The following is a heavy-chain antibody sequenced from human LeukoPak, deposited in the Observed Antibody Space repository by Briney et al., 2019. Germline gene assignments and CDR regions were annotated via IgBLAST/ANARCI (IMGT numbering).Heavy chain of an antibody. Sequence: PSETLSLTCTVSGGSISTYYWSWIRRPPGKGLEWIGYIYYSGSTNYNPSLRSRVTISIDASMNHFSLKLSSVTAADTAVYYCAREDYDSSGSFDYWGQGTLVTVSS. J-gene: IGHJ4*02. CDR2: IYYSGST. CDR1: GGSISTYY. V-gene: IGHV4-59*01. D-gene: IGHD3-22*01. CDR3: AREDYDSSGSFDY.